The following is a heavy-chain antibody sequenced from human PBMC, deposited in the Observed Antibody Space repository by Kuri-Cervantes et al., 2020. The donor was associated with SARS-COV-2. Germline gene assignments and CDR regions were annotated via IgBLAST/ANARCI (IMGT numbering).Heavy chain of an antibody. CDR2: ISAYNGNT. CDR1: GYTFTGYY. D-gene: IGHD3-3*01. Sequence: ASVKVSCKASGYTFTGYYMHWVRQAPGQGLEWMGWISAYNGNTNYTQKLQGRVTMTTDTSTSTAYMELRSLRSDDTAVYYCARELSRYYDFWSGYLGHWGQGTLVTVSS. V-gene: IGHV1-18*04. J-gene: IGHJ4*02. CDR3: ARELSRYYDFWSGYLGH.